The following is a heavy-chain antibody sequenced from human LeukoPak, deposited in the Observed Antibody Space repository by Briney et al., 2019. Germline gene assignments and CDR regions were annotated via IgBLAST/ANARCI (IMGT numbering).Heavy chain of an antibody. Sequence: ASVKVSCKASGYTFTSYDINWVRQATGQGLEWMGWMNPNSGNRGYAQKFQGRVTMTRNTSISTAYMELSSLRSEDTAVYYCARGQTNWNWFDPWGQGTLGSVSA. CDR1: GYTFTSYD. V-gene: IGHV1-8*01. CDR2: MNPNSGNR. CDR3: ARGQTNWNWFDP. D-gene: IGHD1-1*01. J-gene: IGHJ5*02.